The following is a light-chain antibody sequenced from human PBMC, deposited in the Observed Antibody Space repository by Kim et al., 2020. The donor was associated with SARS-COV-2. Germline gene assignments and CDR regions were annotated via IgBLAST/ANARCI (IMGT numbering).Light chain of an antibody. CDR3: QSYDSSVNGWV. J-gene: IGLJ3*02. Sequence: QRVTISCTGSSSNIGAGYDVHWYQQLPGTVPKLLIYGNDNRPSGVPDRVSGSKSGTSASLAITGLQAEDGADYYCQSYDSSVNGWVFGGGTQLTVL. CDR2: GND. CDR1: SSNIGAGYD. V-gene: IGLV1-40*01.